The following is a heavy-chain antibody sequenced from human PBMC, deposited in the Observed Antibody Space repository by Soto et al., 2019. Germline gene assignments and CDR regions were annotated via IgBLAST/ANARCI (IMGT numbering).Heavy chain of an antibody. J-gene: IGHJ4*02. D-gene: IGHD6-13*01. CDR1: GGSISSYF. Sequence: LSLTCTVSGGSISSYFYIWVRQPPGKGLEWIGSVYYTGTTDYNPSLKSRVTISVDTSKTQFSLNLRSVTAADTAVYYCARDLAAVPRAFDYWGRGTLVTVPQ. V-gene: IGHV4-59*01. CDR2: VYYTGTT. CDR3: ARDLAAVPRAFDY.